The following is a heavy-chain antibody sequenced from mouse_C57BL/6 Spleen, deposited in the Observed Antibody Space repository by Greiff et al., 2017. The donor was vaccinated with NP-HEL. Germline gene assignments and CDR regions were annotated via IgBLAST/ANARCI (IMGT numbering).Heavy chain of an antibody. CDR1: GYTFTDYY. J-gene: IGHJ2*01. CDR2: INPNNGGT. Sequence: VQLQQSGPELVKPGASVKISCKASGYTFTDYYMNWVKQSHGKSLEWIGDINPNNGGTSYNQKFNGKATLTVDTSSSTAYMELRSLTSEDSAVYDCARRVRGGYYFDYWGQGTTLTVSS. V-gene: IGHV1-26*01. D-gene: IGHD2-14*01. CDR3: ARRVRGGYYFDY.